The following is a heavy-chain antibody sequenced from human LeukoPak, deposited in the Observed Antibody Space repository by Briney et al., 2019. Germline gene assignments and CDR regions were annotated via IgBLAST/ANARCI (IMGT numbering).Heavy chain of an antibody. CDR2: ISGSGGST. J-gene: IGHJ4*02. CDR1: GFTFSSYA. CDR3: AKVQWRRDGYNYPAFDY. Sequence: GGSLRLSCAASGFTFSSYAMSWVRQAPGKGLEWVSAISGSGGSTYYADSVKGRFTISRDNSKNTLYLQMNGLRAEDTAVYYCAKVQWRRDGYNYPAFDYWGQGTLVTVSS. V-gene: IGHV3-23*01. D-gene: IGHD5-24*01.